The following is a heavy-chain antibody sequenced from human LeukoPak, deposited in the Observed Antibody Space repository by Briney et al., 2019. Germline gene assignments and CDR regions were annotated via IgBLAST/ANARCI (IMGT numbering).Heavy chain of an antibody. Sequence: SETLSLTCTVSGGSISSGDYYWSWIRQPPGKGLEWIGYIYYSGSTYYNPSLKSRVTISVDTSKNQFSLKLSSVIAADTAVYYCASKLWFGELFYDYWGQGTLVTVSS. D-gene: IGHD3-10*01. CDR2: IYYSGST. CDR3: ASKLWFGELFYDY. CDR1: GGSISSGDYY. J-gene: IGHJ4*02. V-gene: IGHV4-30-4*01.